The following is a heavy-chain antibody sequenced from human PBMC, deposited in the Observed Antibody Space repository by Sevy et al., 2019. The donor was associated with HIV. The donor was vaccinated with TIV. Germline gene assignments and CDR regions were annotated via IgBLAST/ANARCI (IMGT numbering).Heavy chain of an antibody. Sequence: SETLSLTCTVSGGSISGYYWSWIRQPPGKGLEWIGYISYSGSTNYKPSLKSRITISVDTSKNEFCLKLSSVTAADTAVNSCARSRVITGTFDYWGQGTLVTVSS. CDR3: ARSRVITGTFDY. V-gene: IGHV4-59*01. CDR1: GGSISGYY. CDR2: ISYSGST. J-gene: IGHJ4*02. D-gene: IGHD1-20*01.